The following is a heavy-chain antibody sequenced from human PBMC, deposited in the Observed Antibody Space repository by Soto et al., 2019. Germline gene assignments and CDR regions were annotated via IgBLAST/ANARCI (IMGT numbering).Heavy chain of an antibody. D-gene: IGHD2-2*01. CDR3: ARARLDTPALEY. Sequence: QVQLVESGGGVVQPGRSVRLSCAASGFSFRSYAMHWVRQAPGKGLEWVAVMSYDGSDKDYADSVKGRFTISRDNSKNTLYLQMSSLRAEETAVYYCARARLDTPALEYWGQGTLVTVSS. CDR1: GFSFRSYA. CDR2: MSYDGSDK. J-gene: IGHJ4*02. V-gene: IGHV3-30-3*01.